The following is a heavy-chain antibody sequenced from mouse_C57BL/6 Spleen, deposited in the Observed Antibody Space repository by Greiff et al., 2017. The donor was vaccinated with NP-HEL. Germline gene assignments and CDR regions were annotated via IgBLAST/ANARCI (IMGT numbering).Heavy chain of an antibody. V-gene: IGHV3-6*01. D-gene: IGHD2-12*01. CDR2: ISYDGSN. Sequence: EVQLVESGPGLVKPSQSLSLTCSVTGYSITSGYYWNWIRQFPGNKLEWMGYISYDGSNNYNPSLKNRIPITRDTSKNQFFLKLNSVTTEDTATYYCARLRHAMDYWGQGTSVTVSS. CDR1: GYSITSGYY. J-gene: IGHJ4*01. CDR3: ARLRHAMDY.